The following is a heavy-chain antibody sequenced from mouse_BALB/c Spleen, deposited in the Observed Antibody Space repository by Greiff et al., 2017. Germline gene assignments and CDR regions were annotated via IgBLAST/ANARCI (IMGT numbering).Heavy chain of an antibody. V-gene: IGHV1-4*02. CDR1: GYTFTSYT. CDR3: ARGWLLTHFDY. CDR2: INPSSGYT. J-gene: IGHJ2*01. Sequence: AAELARPGASVKMSCKASGYTFTSYTMHWVKQRPGQGLEWIGYINPSSGYTEYNQKFKDKTTLTADKSSSTAYMQLSSLTSEDSAVYYCARGWLLTHFDYWGQGTTLTVSS. D-gene: IGHD2-3*01.